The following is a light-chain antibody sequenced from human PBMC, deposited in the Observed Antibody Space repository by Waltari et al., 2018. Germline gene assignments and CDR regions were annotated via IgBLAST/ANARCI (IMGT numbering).Light chain of an antibody. J-gene: IGKJ2*01. CDR3: QQYNTYPAT. Sequence: DIQMTQSPSSLSASVGDRVTITCRASQRISDWLAWYQQKPGKAPKLLVYKASSLESGVPSRFSGSVSGTEYTLTISSLQPDDFETYYCQQYNTYPATFGQGTKVEIK. V-gene: IGKV1-5*03. CDR1: QRISDW. CDR2: KAS.